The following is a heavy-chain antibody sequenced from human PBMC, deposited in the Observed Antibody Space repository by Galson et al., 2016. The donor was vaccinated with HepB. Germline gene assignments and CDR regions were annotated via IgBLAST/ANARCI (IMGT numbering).Heavy chain of an antibody. Sequence: SLRLSCAASGFSFSSYAMNWVRQAPGKGLEWVSGISGSAYTTYYADSVKGRFTISRDNSKNTLFMVMNGLRAEDTAVYYCAKGWGISRQENYYGMDVWGQGTTVTVSS. CDR2: ISGSAYTT. J-gene: IGHJ6*02. CDR1: GFSFSSYA. D-gene: IGHD3-16*01. CDR3: AKGWGISRQENYYGMDV. V-gene: IGHV3-23*01.